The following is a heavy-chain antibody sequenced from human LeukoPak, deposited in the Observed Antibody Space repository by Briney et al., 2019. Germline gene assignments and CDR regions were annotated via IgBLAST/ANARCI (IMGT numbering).Heavy chain of an antibody. J-gene: IGHJ4*02. CDR3: AEDAIPRNSIWDYFDH. CDR2: IEGDGGDT. V-gene: IGHV3-23*01. CDR1: GFTFSNYA. D-gene: IGHD1-7*01. Sequence: GGSLRLSCAASGFTFSNYAMTWVRQAPGKGLEWVSAIEGDGGDTYYPDSVKGRFTISRDNSKNTLYLQINSLRAEDTAVYYCAEDAIPRNSIWDYFDHWGQGDLVTVSS.